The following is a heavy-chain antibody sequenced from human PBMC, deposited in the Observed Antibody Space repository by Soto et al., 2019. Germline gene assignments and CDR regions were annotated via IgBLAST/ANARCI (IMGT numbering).Heavy chain of an antibody. V-gene: IGHV1-2*04. D-gene: IGHD3-3*01. Sequence: GATVKVSCKASGYTFTGYHMHWLRQAPGKGLEWMGSINPNSGGTNYAQKFQGWVTMTRDTSISTAYMELSRLRSDDTAVYYCARGRTFWSGSNDDAFDIWGQGTMVTVSS. CDR2: INPNSGGT. CDR3: ARGRTFWSGSNDDAFDI. J-gene: IGHJ3*02. CDR1: GYTFTGYH.